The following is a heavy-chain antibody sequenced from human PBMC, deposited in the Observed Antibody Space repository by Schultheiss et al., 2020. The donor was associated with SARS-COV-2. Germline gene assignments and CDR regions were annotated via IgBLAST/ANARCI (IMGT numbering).Heavy chain of an antibody. CDR1: GGSIRSYY. Sequence: SETLSLTCSVSGGSIRSYYWSWIRQPPGTGLEWIGYIYLSGSTNYNPSLKSRVTISVDTSKNQFSLKLSSVTAADTAVYYCARAGYGSGSYYNPPTGMDVWGQGTTVTVSS. CDR2: IYLSGST. CDR3: ARAGYGSGSYYNPPTGMDV. V-gene: IGHV4-59*01. D-gene: IGHD3-10*01. J-gene: IGHJ6*02.